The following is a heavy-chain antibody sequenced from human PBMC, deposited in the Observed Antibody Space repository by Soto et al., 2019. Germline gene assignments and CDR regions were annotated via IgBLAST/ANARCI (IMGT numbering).Heavy chain of an antibody. CDR3: ARSSGWSFDGAFDI. CDR2: IRYDGSNK. V-gene: IGHV3-33*01. Sequence: QVQLVESGGGVVQPGRSLRLSCAASGFTFSSYGMHWVRQAPGKGLEWVAVIRYDGSNKYYADSVKGRFTISRDNSKNTLYLQMNSLRAEDTAVYYCARSSGWSFDGAFDIWGQGTMVTVSS. CDR1: GFTFSSYG. J-gene: IGHJ3*02. D-gene: IGHD6-19*01.